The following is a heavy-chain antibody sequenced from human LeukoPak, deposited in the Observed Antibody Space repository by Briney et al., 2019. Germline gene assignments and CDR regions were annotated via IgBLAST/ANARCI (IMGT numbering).Heavy chain of an antibody. Sequence: GGSLRLSCAASGFTFNTYSLNWVRQAPGKGPEWVASISHSSSHLSYADSVKGRFTISRDNSKNTLYLQMNSLRAEDTAVYYCAKDREWLVWGVGHSGPFFDYWGQGTLVTVSS. J-gene: IGHJ4*02. CDR3: AKDREWLVWGVGHSGPFFDY. D-gene: IGHD6-19*01. CDR1: GFTFNTYS. V-gene: IGHV3-21*04. CDR2: ISHSSSHL.